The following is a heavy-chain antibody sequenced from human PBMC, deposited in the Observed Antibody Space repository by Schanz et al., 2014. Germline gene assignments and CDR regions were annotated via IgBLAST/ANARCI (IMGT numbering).Heavy chain of an antibody. V-gene: IGHV3-23*01. CDR2: ISGDHRNT. Sequence: EVHLLESGGGLVQPGGSLRLSCAASGFTFSSYAMSWVRQAPGKGLEWVSSISGDHRNTFYADSVKGRFTISRDNSKNTLYLQMNSLRAEDTAVYYCAKDRSWDYDSSGYFDYWGQGTLVTVSS. D-gene: IGHD3-22*01. J-gene: IGHJ4*02. CDR3: AKDRSWDYDSSGYFDY. CDR1: GFTFSSYA.